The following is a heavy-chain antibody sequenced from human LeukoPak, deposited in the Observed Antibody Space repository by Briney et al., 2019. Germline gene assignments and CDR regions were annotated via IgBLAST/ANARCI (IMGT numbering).Heavy chain of an antibody. D-gene: IGHD3-10*01. CDR1: GYSISSVYY. V-gene: IGHV4-38-2*02. CDR2: IYHSGST. CDR3: ARDHPRYNTYYYGSGSYYDAFDI. J-gene: IGHJ3*02. Sequence: SETLSLTCAVSGYSISSVYYWGWIRQPPGKGLEWIGSIYHSGSTSYNPSLKSRVTISVDTSKNQFSLKLGSVTAADTAVYYCARDHPRYNTYYYGSGSYYDAFDIWGQGTMVTVSS.